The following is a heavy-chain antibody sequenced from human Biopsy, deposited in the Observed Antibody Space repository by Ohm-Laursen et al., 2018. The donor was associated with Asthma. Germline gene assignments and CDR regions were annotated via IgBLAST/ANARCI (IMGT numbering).Heavy chain of an antibody. CDR2: IHHSGTS. CDR3: AKRRGYSGHDNDY. J-gene: IGHJ4*02. D-gene: IGHD5-12*01. V-gene: IGHV4-31*11. Sequence: SQTLSLTCAVSGDSITSGGCCWNWIRQHPGKGLEWIGYIHHSGTSYFNPSLKSRVSFSRDTSKNQFSLQLNSVTPEDTAVYYCAKRRGYSGHDNDYWGQGTLVIVSS. CDR1: GDSITSGGCC.